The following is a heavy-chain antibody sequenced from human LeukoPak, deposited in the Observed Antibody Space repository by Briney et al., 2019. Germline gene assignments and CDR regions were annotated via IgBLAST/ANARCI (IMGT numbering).Heavy chain of an antibody. CDR3: AKDSSSYNYYYMDV. Sequence: GGSLRLSCAASGFTFDDYAMHWVRQAPGKGLEWVSGISWNSGSIGYADSVKGRFTISRDNAKNSLYLQMNSLRAEDTALYYCAKDSSSYNYYYMDVWGKGATVTVSS. CDR1: GFTFDDYA. CDR2: ISWNSGSI. V-gene: IGHV3-9*01. J-gene: IGHJ6*03.